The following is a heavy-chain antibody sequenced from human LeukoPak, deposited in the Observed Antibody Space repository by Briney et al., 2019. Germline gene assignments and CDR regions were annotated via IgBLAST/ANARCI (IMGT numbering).Heavy chain of an antibody. J-gene: IGHJ5*02. CDR2: INPSSGAT. CDR3: ARDLLYDSSGYFLS. CDR1: GSTFTGYY. Sequence: KPGASVQFSCKASGSTFTGYYIHWVRQPPGQGLQWMGWINPSSGATIYVQKFQGRVTMTRDTSISTAYMELRSLTSDDTAVYYWARDLLYDSSGYFLSWGQGTLVTVSS. V-gene: IGHV1-2*02. D-gene: IGHD3-22*01.